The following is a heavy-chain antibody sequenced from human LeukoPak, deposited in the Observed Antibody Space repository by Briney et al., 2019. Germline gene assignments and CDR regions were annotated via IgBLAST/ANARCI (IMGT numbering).Heavy chain of an antibody. CDR2: IIPILGIA. CDR1: GGTFSSYA. CDR3: ARANFGWLSSFDY. V-gene: IGHV1-69*04. J-gene: IGHJ4*02. Sequence: ASVKVSCKASGGTFSSYAISWVRQAPGQGLEWMGRIIPILGIANYAQKFQGRVTITADKSTSTAYMELSSLRSEDTAVYYCARANFGWLSSFDYWGQGTLVAVSS. D-gene: IGHD3-9*01.